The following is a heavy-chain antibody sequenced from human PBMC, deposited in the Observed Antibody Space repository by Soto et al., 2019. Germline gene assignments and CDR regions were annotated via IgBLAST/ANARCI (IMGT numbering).Heavy chain of an antibody. V-gene: IGHV3-15*07. J-gene: IGHJ4*01. D-gene: IGHD3-9*01. CDR3: TTDSLFTGQLVRMDN. CDR1: GFPFSDAW. Sequence: PGGSPRLSCAASGFPFSDAWINWVRQAPGKGLEWVGRIKSKIDGGTTDFAAPVKGRFAISRDDSRDMVYMEMYSLKTDDTAVYYCTTDSLFTGQLVRMDNWAHGTLVTVSS. CDR2: IKSKIDGGTT.